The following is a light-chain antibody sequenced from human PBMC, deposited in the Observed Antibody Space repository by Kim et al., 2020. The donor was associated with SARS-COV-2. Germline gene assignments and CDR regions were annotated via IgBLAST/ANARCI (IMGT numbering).Light chain of an antibody. J-gene: IGLJ1*01. Sequence: GQSLTISCTGTSSDVGGYNSVSWYQQHPGKAPKLMIYDVSKRPSGVPDRFSGSKSGNTASLTISGLQAEDEADYYCCSYAGSYTYVFGTGTKVTVL. CDR2: DVS. CDR1: SSDVGGYNS. V-gene: IGLV2-11*01. CDR3: CSYAGSYTYV.